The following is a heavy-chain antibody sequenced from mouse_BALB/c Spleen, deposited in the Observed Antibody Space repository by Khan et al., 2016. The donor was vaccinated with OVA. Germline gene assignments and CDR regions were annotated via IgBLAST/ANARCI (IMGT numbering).Heavy chain of an antibody. J-gene: IGHJ2*01. Sequence: QVQLQQSGAELMKPGASVKISCKATGYTFSSYWLEWVKQRPGHGLEWIGEILPGSGSSNYNEKFKGKATFTAAISSKTTYMQLSSLTSEDSAVYYCARVNYGSRDYVDYWGQGTTLTVSS. CDR1: GYTFSSYW. CDR3: ARVNYGSRDYVDY. CDR2: ILPGSGSS. D-gene: IGHD1-1*01. V-gene: IGHV1-9*01.